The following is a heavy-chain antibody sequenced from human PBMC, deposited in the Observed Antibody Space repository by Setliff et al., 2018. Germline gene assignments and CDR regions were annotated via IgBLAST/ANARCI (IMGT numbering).Heavy chain of an antibody. D-gene: IGHD3-3*01. Sequence: SETLSLTCAAYGGTFSDYHWTWIRQSPEKGLEWIGEINHRGSTNYNPSLKGRATLSIDASKRQFSLKLTSVTAADTAVYYCARMSGFQYMDVWGKGTTVTVSS. J-gene: IGHJ6*03. V-gene: IGHV4-34*01. CDR1: GGTFSDYH. CDR2: INHRGST. CDR3: ARMSGFQYMDV.